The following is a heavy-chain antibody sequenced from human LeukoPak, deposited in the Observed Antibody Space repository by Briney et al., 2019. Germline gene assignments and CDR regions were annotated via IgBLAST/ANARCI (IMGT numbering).Heavy chain of an antibody. CDR3: ARGPFDIVVVVAATQPDYYYYGMDV. CDR2: INHSGST. J-gene: IGHJ6*02. D-gene: IGHD2-15*01. Sequence: SETLSLTCTVSGGSISSTSYYWGWIRQPPGKGLEWIGEINHSGSTNYNPSLKSRVTISVDTSKNQFSLKLSSVTAADTAVYYCARGPFDIVVVVAATQPDYYYYGMDVWGQGTTVTVSS. CDR1: GGSISSTSYY. V-gene: IGHV4-39*07.